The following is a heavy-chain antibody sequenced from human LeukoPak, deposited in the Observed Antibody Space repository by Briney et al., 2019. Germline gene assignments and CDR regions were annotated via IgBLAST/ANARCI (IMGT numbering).Heavy chain of an antibody. CDR3: ARNLHSNYYYYGLDV. CDR1: GYTFTSYD. D-gene: IGHD4-11*01. CDR2: MNPNSGNT. V-gene: IGHV1-8*01. J-gene: IGHJ6*02. Sequence: ASVKVSCKASGYTFTSYDINWVRQATGQGLEWMGWMNPNSGNTGYAQKFQGRVTMTRNTSISTAYMELSSLRSEDMAVYYCARNLHSNYYYYGLDVWGQGTTVTVSS.